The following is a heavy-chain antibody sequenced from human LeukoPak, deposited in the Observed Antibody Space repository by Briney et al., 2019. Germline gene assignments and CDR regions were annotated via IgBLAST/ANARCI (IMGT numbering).Heavy chain of an antibody. D-gene: IGHD3-9*01. V-gene: IGHV3-23*01. Sequence: GGSLRLSCAASGFTFSDYAMSWVRQAPGKGLEWVSGIIGGGGSTYYADSVKGRFTISGDNSRNTLFLQMNSLRAEDTAVYYCAKDIGGGVILTDRWYNWFDPWGQGTLVTVSS. CDR3: AKDIGGGVILTDRWYNWFDP. CDR1: GFTFSDYA. CDR2: IIGGGGST. J-gene: IGHJ5*02.